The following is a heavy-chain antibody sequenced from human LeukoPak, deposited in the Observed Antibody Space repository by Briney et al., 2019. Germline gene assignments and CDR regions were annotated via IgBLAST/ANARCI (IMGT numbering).Heavy chain of an antibody. CDR1: GYSFPSYG. CDR3: ARHFYGSGTYYHFDY. V-gene: IGHV1-18*01. J-gene: IGHJ4*02. D-gene: IGHD3-10*01. Sequence: ASVKVSCKASGYSFPSYGISWVRQAPGQGPEWMGWISPYNGNTNYAQKLQGRATLTTDTSTSTAYMELRSLRSDDTAVYYCARHFYGSGTYYHFDYWGQGTLVIVSS. CDR2: ISPYNGNT.